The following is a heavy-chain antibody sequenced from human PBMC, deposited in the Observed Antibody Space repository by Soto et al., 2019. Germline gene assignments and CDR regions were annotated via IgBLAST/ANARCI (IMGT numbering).Heavy chain of an antibody. Sequence: PGGSLRLSCTASGFTFSSYAMHWVRQAPGKGLEWVAVISYDGSNKYYADSVKGRFTISRDNSKNTLYLQMNSLRAEDTAVYYCARDILVGYYDSSGYYFDLDYWGQGTLVTVSS. V-gene: IGHV3-30-3*01. J-gene: IGHJ4*02. D-gene: IGHD3-22*01. CDR1: GFTFSSYA. CDR2: ISYDGSNK. CDR3: ARDILVGYYDSSGYYFDLDY.